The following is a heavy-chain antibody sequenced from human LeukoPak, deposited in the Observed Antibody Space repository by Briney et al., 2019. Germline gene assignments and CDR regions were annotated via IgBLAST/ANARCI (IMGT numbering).Heavy chain of an antibody. Sequence: AGGSLRLSCAASGFTFSSYGMHWVRQAPGKGLEWVAFIRYDGSNKHYADSVKGRFTISRDNSKNTLYLQMNSLRAEDTAVYYCAKDMVRGVPFSFDYWGQGTLVTVSS. CDR3: AKDMVRGVPFSFDY. CDR1: GFTFSSYG. D-gene: IGHD3-10*01. V-gene: IGHV3-30*02. CDR2: IRYDGSNK. J-gene: IGHJ4*02.